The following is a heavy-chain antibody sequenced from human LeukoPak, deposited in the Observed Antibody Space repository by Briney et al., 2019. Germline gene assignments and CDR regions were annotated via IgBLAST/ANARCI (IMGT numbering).Heavy chain of an antibody. J-gene: IGHJ4*02. D-gene: IGHD6-13*01. CDR2: ISWNSGTI. V-gene: IGHV3-9*01. CDR1: GFSIYDYV. Sequence: PGGSLRLSCAASGFSIYDYVMHWVRQAPGKGLEWVSGISWNSGTIAYADSVKGRFTISRDNAKNSLYLQMNSLRAEDTALYYCAKDLSGDSSSWYYFDSWGQGTLVTVSS. CDR3: AKDLSGDSSSWYYFDS.